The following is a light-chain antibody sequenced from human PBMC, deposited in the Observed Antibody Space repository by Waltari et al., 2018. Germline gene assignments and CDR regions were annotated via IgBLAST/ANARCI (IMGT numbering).Light chain of an antibody. CDR3: SSYTDSRTWV. V-gene: IGLV2-14*01. CDR2: VVS. CDR1: ISDIGAYNL. Sequence: QSALTQPASVSGSPGQSITISCTGTISDIGAYNLVSWYKQHPGEAPKLIIFVVSDRPSGVSMRFSGSKSGNRASLTISGLQAEDEADYYCSSYTDSRTWVFGGGTRLTVL. J-gene: IGLJ3*02.